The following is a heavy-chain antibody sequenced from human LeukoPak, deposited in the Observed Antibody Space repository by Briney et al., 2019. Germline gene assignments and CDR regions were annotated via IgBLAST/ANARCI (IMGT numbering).Heavy chain of an antibody. J-gene: IGHJ4*02. CDR3: ARPVSGDGTAAAQFDY. D-gene: IGHD6-13*01. CDR1: GFTVSSNY. CDR2: IYSDGST. Sequence: PGGPLRLSCAASGFTVSSNYMSWVRQAPGKGLEWVSEIYSDGSTYYAASVKGRFSISRDNFKNTVDLQVSGLKEEDTAVYYCARPVSGDGTAAAQFDYWGQGTLVTVSS. V-gene: IGHV3-53*01.